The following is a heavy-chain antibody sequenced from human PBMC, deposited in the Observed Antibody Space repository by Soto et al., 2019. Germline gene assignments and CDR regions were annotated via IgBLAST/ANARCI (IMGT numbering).Heavy chain of an antibody. CDR3: ARRLKGDFSNGLEV. V-gene: IGHV1-3*01. CDR2: INPDNGDT. J-gene: IGHJ6*02. CDR1: GYSFSAYA. Sequence: ASVKVSCKASGYSFSAYAIHWVLQAPGQSLEWMGWINPDNGDTKSSQKFQGRVTITRDTSASTVHMELNSLKSEDMAVYYCARRLKGDFSNGLEVWGQGTTVTVSS. D-gene: IGHD3-16*01.